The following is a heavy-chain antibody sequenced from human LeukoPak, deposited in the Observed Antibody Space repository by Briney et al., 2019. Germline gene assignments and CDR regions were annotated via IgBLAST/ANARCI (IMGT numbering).Heavy chain of an antibody. D-gene: IGHD3-10*01. CDR1: GYTFTSYG. V-gene: IGHV1-18*01. CDR2: ISAYNGNT. CDR3: ARDSGGSGSYSTFDY. J-gene: IGHJ4*02. Sequence: GASVKVSCKASGYTFTSYGISWVRQAPGQGLEWMGWISAYNGNTNYAQKLQGRVTMTTDTSTSTAYMELRSLRSDDTAMYYCARDSGGSGSYSTFDYWGQGTLVTVSS.